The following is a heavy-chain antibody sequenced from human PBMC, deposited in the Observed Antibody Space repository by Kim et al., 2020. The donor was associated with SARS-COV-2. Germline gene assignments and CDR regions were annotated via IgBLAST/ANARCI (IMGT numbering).Heavy chain of an antibody. CDR1: GGSISSGSYY. CDR2: IYTSGST. CDR3: AREGVREGIVVVNDAFDI. V-gene: IGHV4-61*02. D-gene: IGHD3-22*01. J-gene: IGHJ3*02. Sequence: SETLSLTCTVSGGSISSGSYYWSWIRQPAGKGLEWIGRIYTSGSTNYNPSLKSRVTISVDTSKNQFSLKLSSVTAADTAVYYCAREGVREGIVVVNDAFDIWGQGTMVTVSS.